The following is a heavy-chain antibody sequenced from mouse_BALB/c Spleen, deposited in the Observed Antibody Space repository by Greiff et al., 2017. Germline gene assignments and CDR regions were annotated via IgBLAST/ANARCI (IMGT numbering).Heavy chain of an antibody. CDR3: ANGRGYFDV. Sequence: EVQLQESGAELVRPGALVKLSCKASGFNIKDYYMHWVKQRPEQGLEWIGWIDPENGNTIYDPKFQGKASITADTSSNTAYLQLSSLTSEDTAVYYCANGRGYFDVWGAGTTVTVSS. V-gene: IGHV14-1*02. CDR1: GFNIKDYY. CDR2: IDPENGNT. D-gene: IGHD1-1*02. J-gene: IGHJ1*01.